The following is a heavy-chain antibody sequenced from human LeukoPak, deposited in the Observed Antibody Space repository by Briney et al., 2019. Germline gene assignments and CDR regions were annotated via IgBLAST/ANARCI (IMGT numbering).Heavy chain of an antibody. CDR3: ARAQAGVSLISFDY. V-gene: IGHV3-21*01. CDR1: GFTFSNYS. Sequence: GGSLRLSCAASGFTFSNYSMNWVRQAPGKGLEWVSSITGSSSYIYYPDSVKGRFTISRDNAKNSLCLQMNSLRAEDTAVYYCARAQAGVSLISFDYWGQGTLVTVSS. D-gene: IGHD6-13*01. J-gene: IGHJ4*02. CDR2: ITGSSSYI.